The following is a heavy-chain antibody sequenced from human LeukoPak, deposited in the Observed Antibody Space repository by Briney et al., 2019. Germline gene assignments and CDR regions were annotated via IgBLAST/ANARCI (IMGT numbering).Heavy chain of an antibody. CDR1: GLTFSSYS. Sequence: GGSLRLSCAASGLTFSSYSMNWVRQAPGKGLEWVSSISSSSSYIYYADSVKGRFTISRDNAKNSLYLQMNSLRAEDTAVYYCARDQEYYYGSGSYSFDYWGQGTLVTVSS. D-gene: IGHD3-10*01. CDR3: ARDQEYYYGSGSYSFDY. CDR2: ISSSSSYI. J-gene: IGHJ4*02. V-gene: IGHV3-21*01.